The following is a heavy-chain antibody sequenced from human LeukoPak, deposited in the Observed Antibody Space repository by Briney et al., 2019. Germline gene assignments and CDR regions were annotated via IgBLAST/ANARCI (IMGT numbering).Heavy chain of an antibody. CDR2: ISWNSGSI. CDR1: GFTFDDYA. D-gene: IGHD6-13*01. CDR3: ARGRGSWYLI. V-gene: IGHV3-9*01. J-gene: IGHJ4*02. Sequence: GGSLRLSCAASGFTFDDYAMHWVRQAPGKGLEWVSGISWNSGSIGYADSVKGRFTISRDNAKNSLYLQMNSLRAEDTAVYYCARGRGSWYLIWGQGTLVTVSS.